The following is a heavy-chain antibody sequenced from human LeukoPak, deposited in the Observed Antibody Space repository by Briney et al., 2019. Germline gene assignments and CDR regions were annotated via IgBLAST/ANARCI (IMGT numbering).Heavy chain of an antibody. Sequence: GGSLRLSCAASGFTFSNTYMSWVRQAPGKGLEWVSLIYSGGGTYSADSVKGRFTISRDISKNTLYLQMNSLKTEDTAVYYCITPLPYSAQGGQGTLVTVSS. CDR3: ITPLPYSAQ. CDR1: GFTFSNTY. V-gene: IGHV3-53*01. J-gene: IGHJ4*02. CDR2: IYSGGGT. D-gene: IGHD2-21*01.